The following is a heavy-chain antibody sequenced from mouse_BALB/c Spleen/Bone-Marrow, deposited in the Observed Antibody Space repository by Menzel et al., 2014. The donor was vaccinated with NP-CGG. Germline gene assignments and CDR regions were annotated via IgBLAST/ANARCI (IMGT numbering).Heavy chain of an antibody. J-gene: IGHJ4*01. CDR2: INPGSGGT. CDR1: GYAFTNYL. Sequence: VQLQQSGAELVRPETSVKVSCKASGYAFTNYLIEWVKQRPGQGLEWIGVINPGSGGTNYNEKFKGKATLTADKSSSTAYTQLSSLTSDDSAVYFCARWDYAMDYWGQGTSVTVSS. CDR3: ARWDYAMDY. V-gene: IGHV1-54*01.